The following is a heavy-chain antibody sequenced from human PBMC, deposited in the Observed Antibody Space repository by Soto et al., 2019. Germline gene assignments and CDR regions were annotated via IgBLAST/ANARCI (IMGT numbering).Heavy chain of an antibody. V-gene: IGHV5-51*01. CDR3: ARRAYCGGECSQNYHYYFAMDV. D-gene: IGHD2-21*01. J-gene: IGHJ6*02. Sequence: PGESLKISLKGSRYDFSTYRIALVREMPAKGLEWMVMSYPGDSDTKYSPSFQGRVSISADKSVNTAYLQWNSLKPSDTAMYYCARRAYCGGECSQNYHYYFAMDVWGQGTTVAVCS. CDR2: SYPGDSDT. CDR1: RYDFSTYR.